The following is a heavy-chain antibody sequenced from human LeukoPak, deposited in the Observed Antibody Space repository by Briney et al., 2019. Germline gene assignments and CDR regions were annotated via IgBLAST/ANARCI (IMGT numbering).Heavy chain of an antibody. D-gene: IGHD6-19*01. Sequence: GGSLRLSCAASEFIFSSYWMSWVRQAPGKGLEWVANIKQDGSEKYYVDSVKARFTISRDNAKNSLFLQMNSLKAEDTAVYYCARVAAMTGTVIDYWGQGTLVTVSS. V-gene: IGHV3-7*01. J-gene: IGHJ4*02. CDR1: EFIFSSYW. CDR3: ARVAAMTGTVIDY. CDR2: IKQDGSEK.